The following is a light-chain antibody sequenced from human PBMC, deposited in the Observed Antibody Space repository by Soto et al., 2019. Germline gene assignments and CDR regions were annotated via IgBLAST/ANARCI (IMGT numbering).Light chain of an antibody. J-gene: IGKJ1*01. CDR3: QQFNKWPRT. CDR1: HSVTTH. CDR2: GAY. V-gene: IGKV3-15*01. Sequence: EVVMTQSPDSLSLSPGERATLSCWASHSVTTHLAWYQQRPGQAPRLIISGAYTRATGIPARFSGSGSGTEFTLTISSLQSEDFAIYYCQQFNKWPRTFGQGTKVDIK.